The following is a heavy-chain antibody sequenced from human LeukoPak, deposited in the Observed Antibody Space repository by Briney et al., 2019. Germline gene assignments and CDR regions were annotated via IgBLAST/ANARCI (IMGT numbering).Heavy chain of an antibody. CDR2: IRSKTNNYAT. D-gene: IGHD6-19*01. J-gene: IGHJ4*02. Sequence: GGSLRLSCAASGFTFSGSAMHWVRQASGKGLEWVGRIRSKTNNYATAYTASVKGRFTISRDNAKNSLYLQMNSLRAEDTAVYYCARDSSGWWQLFDYWGQGTLVTVSS. CDR1: GFTFSGSA. V-gene: IGHV3-73*01. CDR3: ARDSSGWWQLFDY.